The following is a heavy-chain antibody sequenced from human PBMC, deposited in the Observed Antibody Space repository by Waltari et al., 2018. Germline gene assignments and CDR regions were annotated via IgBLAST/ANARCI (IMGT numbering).Heavy chain of an antibody. V-gene: IGHV4-59*01. CDR3: ARDLSGSGVPYYYYGMDV. CDR1: GGSISSYY. Sequence: QVQLQESGPGLVKPSETLSLTCTVSGGSISSYYWSWIRQPPGKGLEWIGYIYYSGSTNYNPSLKSRVTISVDTSKNQFSLKLSSVTAADTAVYYCARDLSGSGVPYYYYGMDVWGQGTTVTVSS. D-gene: IGHD3-10*01. CDR2: IYYSGST. J-gene: IGHJ6*02.